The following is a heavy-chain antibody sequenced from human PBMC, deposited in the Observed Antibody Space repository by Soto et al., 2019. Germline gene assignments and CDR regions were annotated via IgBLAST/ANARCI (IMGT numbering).Heavy chain of an antibody. CDR3: AARHFWSHPWTDRRLDY. CDR1: GDSINSSHW. V-gene: IGHV4-4*02. D-gene: IGHD3-3*02. Sequence: PSETLSLTCVVSGDSINSSHWWNWVRQPPEKGLEWIGQISHSGNTSYNPSLTSRVTISVDKSKSHFSLKLTSVTAADTAVYYCAARHFWSHPWTDRRLDYWGQGTLVTVSS. CDR2: ISHSGNT. J-gene: IGHJ4*02.